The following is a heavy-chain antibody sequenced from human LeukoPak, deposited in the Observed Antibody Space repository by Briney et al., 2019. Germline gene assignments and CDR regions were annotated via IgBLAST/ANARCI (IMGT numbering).Heavy chain of an antibody. V-gene: IGHV4-39*07. Sequence: PSETLSLTCTVSGGSVSSSTYYWAWIRQPPGKGLDWIGTISHSGRTYYSSSLNSRVSISLDTSKNQLSLKLTSVTAADTAVYYCAGQDIVEVPLESAFPAYWGQGALVTVSS. D-gene: IGHD2-2*01. CDR3: AGQDIVEVPLESAFPAY. CDR1: GGSVSSSTYY. J-gene: IGHJ4*02. CDR2: ISHSGRT.